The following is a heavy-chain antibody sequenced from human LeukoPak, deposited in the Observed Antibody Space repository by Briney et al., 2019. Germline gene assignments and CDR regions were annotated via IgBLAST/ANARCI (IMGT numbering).Heavy chain of an antibody. CDR3: ARHYFGARTKGWFDP. CDR2: IYPGDSDT. CDR1: GYSFTSYW. V-gene: IGHV5-51*01. D-gene: IGHD3-10*01. Sequence: GESLKISCKGSGYSFTSYWIGWVRQMPGKGLEWMGIIYPGDSDTRYSPSFQGLVTISADKSISTAYLQWSSLKASDTAMYYCARHYFGARTKGWFDPWGQGTLVTVSS. J-gene: IGHJ5*02.